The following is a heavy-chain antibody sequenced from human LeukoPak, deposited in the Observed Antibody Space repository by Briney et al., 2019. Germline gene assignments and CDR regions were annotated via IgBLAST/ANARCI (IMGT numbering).Heavy chain of an antibody. Sequence: ASVKVSCKASGYTFTSYDINWVRQATGQGLEWMGWMNPNSGNTGYAQKFQGRVTMTTDTSTSTAYMELRSLRSDDTAVYYCARTSLTLYSSSSSYGMDVWGQGTTVTVSS. CDR1: GYTFTSYD. D-gene: IGHD6-13*01. CDR2: MNPNSGNT. J-gene: IGHJ6*02. V-gene: IGHV1-8*01. CDR3: ARTSLTLYSSSSSYGMDV.